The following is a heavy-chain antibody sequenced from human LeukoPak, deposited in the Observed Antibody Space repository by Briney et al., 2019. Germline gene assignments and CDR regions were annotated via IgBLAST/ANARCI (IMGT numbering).Heavy chain of an antibody. Sequence: GGSLRLSCASSGFTFSSYAMSWVRQAPGKGREGVSGIGASGGSTYYADSVKGRFTISRDHSKHTLYLQMNSLRAEDTAVYYCAKVSSVQRVVITPYYFDYWGQGTLVTVSS. CDR3: AKVSSVQRVVITPYYFDY. CDR2: IGASGGST. CDR1: GFTFSSYA. D-gene: IGHD3-22*01. V-gene: IGHV3-23*01. J-gene: IGHJ4*02.